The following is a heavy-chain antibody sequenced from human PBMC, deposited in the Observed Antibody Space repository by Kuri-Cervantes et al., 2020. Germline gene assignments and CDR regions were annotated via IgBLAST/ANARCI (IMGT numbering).Heavy chain of an antibody. D-gene: IGHD5-18*01. CDR1: GYSISSGYY. CDR2: INHSGST. V-gene: IGHV4-38-2*02. J-gene: IGHJ2*01. CDR3: ARVQRVAVMVKWGWYFDL. Sequence: SETLSLTCTVSGYSISSGYYWSWIRQPPGKGLEWIGEINHSGSTNYNPSLKGRVTISVDTSKNQFSLKLSSVTAADTAVYYCARVQRVAVMVKWGWYFDLWGRGTLVTVSS.